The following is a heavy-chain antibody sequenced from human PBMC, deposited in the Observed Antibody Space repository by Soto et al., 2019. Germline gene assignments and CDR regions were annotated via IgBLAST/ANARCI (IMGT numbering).Heavy chain of an antibody. CDR2: ISDSGGST. J-gene: IGHJ1*01. D-gene: IGHD6-19*01. V-gene: IGHV3-23*01. CDR1: GFTFSSYA. CDR3: AKSTGSAWYRLLSEYFQH. Sequence: PGGSLRLSCAASGFTFSSYAMSWVRQAPGKGLEWVSAISDSGGSTYYADSVKGRFTISRDNSKNTLYLQMNSLRAEDTAVYYCAKSTGSAWYRLLSEYFQHWGQGTLVTVSS.